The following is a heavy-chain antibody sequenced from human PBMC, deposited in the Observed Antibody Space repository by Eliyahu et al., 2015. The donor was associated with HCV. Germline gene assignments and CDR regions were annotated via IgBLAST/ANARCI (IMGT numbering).Heavy chain of an antibody. CDR2: IIPIFGTA. CDR3: ASWDRGYLYYDSPGGFDY. J-gene: IGHJ4*02. V-gene: IGHV1-69*06. D-gene: IGHD3-22*01. Sequence: QVQLVQSGAEVKKPGSSVKVSCKASGGTFSSYAISWVRQAPGQGLEWMGGIIPIFGTANYAQKFQGRVTITADKSTSTAYMELSSLRSEDTAVYYCASWDRGYLYYDSPGGFDYWGQGTLVTVSS. CDR1: GGTFSSYA.